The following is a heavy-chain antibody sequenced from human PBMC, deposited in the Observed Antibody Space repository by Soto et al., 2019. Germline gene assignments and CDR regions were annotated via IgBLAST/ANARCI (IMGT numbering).Heavy chain of an antibody. D-gene: IGHD6-25*01. CDR3: AREGGYFDSSGSGVYHYYGVDV. Sequence: SETLSLTCTVSGGSISCYYWSWIRQPAGKGLEWIGRVYSSGSTHYGPSLKSRVTMSVDTSKKQLSLKLRSVTAADTAVYYCAREGGYFDSSGSGVYHYYGVDVWGRGTTVTVSS. CDR2: VYSSGST. V-gene: IGHV4-4*07. J-gene: IGHJ6*02. CDR1: GGSISCYY.